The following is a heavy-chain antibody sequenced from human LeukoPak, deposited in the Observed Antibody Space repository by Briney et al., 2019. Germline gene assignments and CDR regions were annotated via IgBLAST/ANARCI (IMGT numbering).Heavy chain of an antibody. J-gene: IGHJ3*02. CDR3: ATTSSLGSMYYYDSSPYGAFDI. Sequence: SVKVSCKASGGTFSSYAISWVRQAPGQGLEWMGGIIPIFGTANYAQKFQGRVTMTEDTSTDTAYMELSSLRSEDTAVYYCATTSSLGSMYYYDSSPYGAFDIWGQGTMVTVSS. V-gene: IGHV1-69*06. D-gene: IGHD3-22*01. CDR1: GGTFSSYA. CDR2: IIPIFGTA.